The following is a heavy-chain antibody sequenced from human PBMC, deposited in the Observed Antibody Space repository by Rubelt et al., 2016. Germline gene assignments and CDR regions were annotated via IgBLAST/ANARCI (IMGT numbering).Heavy chain of an antibody. J-gene: IGHJ4*02. CDR3: ARGGQALMDGYFDY. CDR2: MYYSGST. V-gene: IGHV4-39*07. D-gene: IGHD2-2*03. Sequence: SYYWGWIRQPPGKGLEWIGSMYYSGSTYYNPSLKSRVTISVDTSKNQFSLKLSSVTAADTAVYYCARGGQALMDGYFDYWGQGTLVTVSS. CDR1: SYY.